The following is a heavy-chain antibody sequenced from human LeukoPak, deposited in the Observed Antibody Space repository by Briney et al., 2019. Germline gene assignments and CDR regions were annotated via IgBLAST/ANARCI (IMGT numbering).Heavy chain of an antibody. V-gene: IGHV3-23*01. D-gene: IGHD5-18*01. CDR1: GFTFSSYA. J-gene: IGHJ4*02. CDR3: AKDASGYSYGYYDY. Sequence: GGSLRLSCAASGFTFSSYAMSWVRQAPGKGLEWVSAISGSGGSTYYADSVKGRFTISRDNSKNTLYLQMNSLRAKDTAVYYCAKDASGYSYGYYDYWGQGTLVTVSS. CDR2: ISGSGGST.